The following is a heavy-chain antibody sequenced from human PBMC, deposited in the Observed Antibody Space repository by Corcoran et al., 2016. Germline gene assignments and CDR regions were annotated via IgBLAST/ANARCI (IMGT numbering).Heavy chain of an antibody. D-gene: IGHD3-22*01. V-gene: IGHV4-61*01. Sequence: QVQLQESGPGLVKPSETLSLTCTVSGGSVSSGSYYWNWIRQPPGKGLEWIGYMYNTGSTNYNPSLKSRVIISIDTSKNQFSLKLSSVTAADTAVYYCARAPHYDDSSGYSHYCDYWGQGTLVTVSS. CDR3: ARAPHYDDSSGYSHYCDY. CDR1: GGSVSSGSYY. CDR2: MYNTGST. J-gene: IGHJ4*02.